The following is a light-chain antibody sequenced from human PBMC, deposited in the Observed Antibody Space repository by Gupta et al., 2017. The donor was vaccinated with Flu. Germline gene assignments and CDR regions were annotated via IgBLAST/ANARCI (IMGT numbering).Light chain of an antibody. CDR2: AAS. V-gene: IGKV1-9*01. CDR3: QQLNSYPLT. J-gene: IGKJ4*01. Sequence: QLTQSPSFLSASVGDRVTITCRASQGISSYLAWYQQKPGKAPKLLIYAASTLQSGVPSRFSGSGSGTEFTLTISSLQPEDFAAYYCQQLNSYPLTFGGGTKVEIK. CDR1: QGISSY.